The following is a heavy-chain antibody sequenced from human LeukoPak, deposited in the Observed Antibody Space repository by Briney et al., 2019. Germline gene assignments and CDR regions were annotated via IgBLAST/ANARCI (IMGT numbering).Heavy chain of an antibody. J-gene: IGHJ5*02. CDR3: ARDLTEVATIDTYSSSWYGDP. Sequence: SETLSLTCTVSGGSMSSYYWSWIRQPPGKGLEWLGYIFTSGRTNYNPSLKSRVTVSLDTSKNQFSLKLTSVTAADTAVYYCARDLTEVATIDTYSSSWYGDPWGQGTLVTVSS. V-gene: IGHV4-59*01. CDR1: GGSMSSYY. CDR2: IFTSGRT. D-gene: IGHD6-13*01.